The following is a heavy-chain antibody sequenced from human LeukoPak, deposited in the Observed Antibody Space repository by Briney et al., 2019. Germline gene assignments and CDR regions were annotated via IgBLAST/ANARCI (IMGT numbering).Heavy chain of an antibody. CDR2: IYYSGST. V-gene: IGHV4-59*01. J-gene: IGHJ5*02. D-gene: IGHD6-13*01. CDR3: ARAPSIAAASGFDP. Sequence: SETLSLTCTVSGGSISSYYWSWIRQPLGKGLEWIGYIYYSGSTNYNPSLKSRVTISVDTSKNQFSLKLSSVTAADTAVYYCARAPSIAAASGFDPWGQGTLVTVSS. CDR1: GGSISSYY.